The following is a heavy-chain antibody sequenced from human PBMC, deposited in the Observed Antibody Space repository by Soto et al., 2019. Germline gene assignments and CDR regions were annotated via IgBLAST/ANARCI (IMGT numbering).Heavy chain of an antibody. CDR3: ARDYCSGGSCYNWYYYYGMDV. D-gene: IGHD2-15*01. V-gene: IGHV4-61*01. Sequence: ASETLSLTCTGSGGSVSSGSYYWSWIRQPPGKGLEWIGYIYYSGSTNYNPSLKSRVTISVDTSKNQFSLKLSSVTAADTAVYYCARDYCSGGSCYNWYYYYGMDVWGQGTTVTVSS. J-gene: IGHJ6*02. CDR1: GGSVSSGSYY. CDR2: IYYSGST.